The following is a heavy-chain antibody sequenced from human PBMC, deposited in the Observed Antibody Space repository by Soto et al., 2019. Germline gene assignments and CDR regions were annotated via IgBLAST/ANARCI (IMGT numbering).Heavy chain of an antibody. CDR2: ISSSSYIYYADS. V-gene: IGHV3-21*01. Sequence: PGGSLRLSCAASGFTFSSYSMNWVRQAPGKGLEWVSSISSSSYIYYADSYYADSVKGRFTISRDNAKNSLYLQMNSLRAEDTAVYYCARCSGGSCYDPLPEYFQHWGQGTLVTVSS. CDR3: ARCSGGSCYDPLPEYFQH. J-gene: IGHJ1*01. D-gene: IGHD2-15*01. CDR1: GFTFSSYS.